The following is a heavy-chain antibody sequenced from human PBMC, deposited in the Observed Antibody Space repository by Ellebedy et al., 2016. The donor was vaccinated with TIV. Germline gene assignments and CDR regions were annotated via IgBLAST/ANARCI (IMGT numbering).Heavy chain of an antibody. V-gene: IGHV3-74*01. CDR1: GFTFSNYW. D-gene: IGHD2-8*02. CDR3: VRTGRTGFDY. CDR2: INIDGSGT. J-gene: IGHJ4*02. Sequence: PGGSLRLSCAVSGFTFSNYWMHWVRHAPGKGLVWVSQINIDGSGTNYADSVKGRCSISRDNAKITLYLQMNSLKAEDTAVYYCVRTGRTGFDYWGQGTLVTVSS.